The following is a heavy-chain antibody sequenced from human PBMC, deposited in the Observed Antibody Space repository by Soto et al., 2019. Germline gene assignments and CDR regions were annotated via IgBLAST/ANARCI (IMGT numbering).Heavy chain of an antibody. D-gene: IGHD3-3*01. CDR2: ISAYNGNT. CDR1: GYTFTSYG. Sequence: ASVKVSCKASGYTFTSYGISWVRQAPGQGLEWMGWISAYNGNTNYAQKLQGRVTMTTDTSTSTAYMELRSLRSDDTAVYYCARDYPITIFGVVTNFEYWGQGTLVTVSS. CDR3: ARDYPITIFGVVTNFEY. J-gene: IGHJ4*02. V-gene: IGHV1-18*01.